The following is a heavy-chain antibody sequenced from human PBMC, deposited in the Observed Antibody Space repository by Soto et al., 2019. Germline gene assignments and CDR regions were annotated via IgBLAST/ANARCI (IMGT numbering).Heavy chain of an antibody. V-gene: IGHV1-2*04. J-gene: IGHJ3*02. Sequence: ASVKVSCKASGYTFSDFYMHWVRQAPGQVLEWMGLINPRNGDTEYSRKFKGSVTITRDTSISTVYMELSGLTSDDTAVYYCARVTIRTGGRGFHIWGQGSMVTASS. CDR1: GYTFSDFY. CDR3: ARVTIRTGGRGFHI. D-gene: IGHD2-15*01. CDR2: INPRNGDT.